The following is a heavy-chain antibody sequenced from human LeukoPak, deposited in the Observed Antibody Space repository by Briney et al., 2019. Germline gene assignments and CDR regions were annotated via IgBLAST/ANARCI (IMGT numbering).Heavy chain of an antibody. J-gene: IGHJ2*01. V-gene: IGHV3-23*01. D-gene: IGHD1-14*01. CDR1: GFTFSSYA. CDR3: ATGGEATYWYFDL. Sequence: PGGSLRLSCAASGFTFSSYAMSWVRQAPGKGLEWVSAISGSGGSTYYADSVKGRFTISRDNSKNTLYLQMNSLRAEDTAVYYCATGGEATYWYFDLWGRGTLVTVSS. CDR2: ISGSGGST.